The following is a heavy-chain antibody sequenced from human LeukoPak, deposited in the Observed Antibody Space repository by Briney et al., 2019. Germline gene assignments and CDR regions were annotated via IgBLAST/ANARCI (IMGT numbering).Heavy chain of an antibody. Sequence: PSETLSLTCTVSGYSISSGYYWGWIRQSPGKGLEWIGSIYNSGSTYYNPSLKSRVTISVDTSKNQFSLKLTSVTAADTAVYYCARGLGLWAGPGRLNWFDPWGQGTLVTVSS. D-gene: IGHD3-16*01. CDR2: IYNSGST. J-gene: IGHJ5*02. CDR1: GYSISSGYY. CDR3: ARGLGLWAGPGRLNWFDP. V-gene: IGHV4-38-2*02.